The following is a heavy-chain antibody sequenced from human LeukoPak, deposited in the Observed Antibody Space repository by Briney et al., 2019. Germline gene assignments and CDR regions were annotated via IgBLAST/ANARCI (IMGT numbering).Heavy chain of an antibody. D-gene: IGHD3-22*01. CDR3: TIPSYDSSVSGVVY. V-gene: IGHV3-73*01. CDR2: IRSKANSYAT. Sequence: GGSLRLSCATSGFTFSGSAIHWVRQASGKGLEWVGRIRSKANSYATTDVASVRGRFSISRDDSKNTAYLQMNSLKTEDTAVYYCTIPSYDSSVSGVVYWGQGTLVTVSS. J-gene: IGHJ4*02. CDR1: GFTFSGSA.